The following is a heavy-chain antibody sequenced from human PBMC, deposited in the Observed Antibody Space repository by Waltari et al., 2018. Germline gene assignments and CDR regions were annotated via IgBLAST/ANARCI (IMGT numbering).Heavy chain of an antibody. J-gene: IGHJ6*03. Sequence: EVHLVESGGDLGQPGGSLRLSCVASGFNVDFFGMNWVRPAPGKGLEWIEFSRDSSSTFYYASCGKCRFTVARDNAKNAVFLQMNSLRAEDTATYYCARGICSSTSCYYGYMDVWGKGTTVSVSS. CDR3: ARGICSSTSCYYGYMDV. D-gene: IGHD2-2*01. V-gene: IGHV3-48*04. CDR1: GFNVDFFG. CDR2: SRDSSSTF.